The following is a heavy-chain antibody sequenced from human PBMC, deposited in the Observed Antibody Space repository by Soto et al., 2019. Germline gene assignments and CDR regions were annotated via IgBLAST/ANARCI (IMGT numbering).Heavy chain of an antibody. Sequence: ASVKVSCKASGGTFSSYAISWVRQAPGQGLEWMGGIIPIFGTANYARKFQGRVTITADESTSTAYMELSSLRSEDTAVYYCAREKDIVLVPAASTIPYYYGMDVWGQGTTVTVSS. CDR3: AREKDIVLVPAASTIPYYYGMDV. J-gene: IGHJ6*02. CDR2: IIPIFGTA. CDR1: GGTFSSYA. D-gene: IGHD2-2*01. V-gene: IGHV1-69*13.